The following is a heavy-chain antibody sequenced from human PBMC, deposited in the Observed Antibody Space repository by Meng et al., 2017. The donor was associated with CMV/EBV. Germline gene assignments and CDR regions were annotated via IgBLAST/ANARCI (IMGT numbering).Heavy chain of an antibody. CDR1: EDTFNAYY. J-gene: IGHJ4*02. V-gene: IGHV1-2*02. D-gene: IGHD5-24*01. CDR3: ARDFSLVEMATIFDY. Sequence: SEDTFNAYYMHWVRQAPGKGREGMGWINPNSGGTNYAKNVQGRVTMTRDTSISTAYMELSRLRSDDTAIYDGARDFSLVEMATIFDYWGQGTLVTVSS. CDR2: INPNSGGT.